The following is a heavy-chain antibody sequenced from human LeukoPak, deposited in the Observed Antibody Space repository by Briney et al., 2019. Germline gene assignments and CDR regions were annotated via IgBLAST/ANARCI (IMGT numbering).Heavy chain of an antibody. D-gene: IGHD3-16*01. Sequence: ASVKVSCKASEYTFTGYYMHWVRQAPGQGLEWMGWVHPNGGGTNYAQKFQGRVTMTRDTSISTAFMELSRLRSDDTAVYYCARGLGGEPLDYWGQGTLVTVSS. J-gene: IGHJ4*02. CDR2: VHPNGGGT. CDR1: EYTFTGYY. CDR3: ARGLGGEPLDY. V-gene: IGHV1-2*02.